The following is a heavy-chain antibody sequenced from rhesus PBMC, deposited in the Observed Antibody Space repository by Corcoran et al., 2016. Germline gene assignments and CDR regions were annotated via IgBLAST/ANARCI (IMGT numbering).Heavy chain of an antibody. CDR2: ISGSGGST. CDR3: AESLTIFGVVISNRFDV. D-gene: IGHD3-3*01. J-gene: IGHJ5-1*01. Sequence: HLQLQESGPGLVKPSETLSLTRAVSGGSLSCTFWSWLLTPPGKVLARIGRISGSGGSTDYNPSLKSRVTISTDTSKNQFSLKLSSVTAADTAVYYCAESLTIFGVVISNRFDVWGPGVLVTVSS. CDR1: GGSLSCTF. V-gene: IGHV4-173*01.